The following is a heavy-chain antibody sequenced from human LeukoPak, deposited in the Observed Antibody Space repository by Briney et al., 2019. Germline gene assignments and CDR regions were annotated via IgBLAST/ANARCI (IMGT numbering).Heavy chain of an antibody. Sequence: ASVKVSCKASGYTFSNYYMHWVRQAPGQGLEWMGIIDSSGGSTSYAQKFQGRVTMTRDTSTSTVYMELSSLRSEDTAMYYCARDGGEIYCSGSSCYEHSFDYWGRGTLVTVSS. V-gene: IGHV1-46*01. CDR2: IDSSGGST. J-gene: IGHJ4*02. CDR1: GYTFSNYY. D-gene: IGHD2-15*01. CDR3: ARDGGEIYCSGSSCYEHSFDY.